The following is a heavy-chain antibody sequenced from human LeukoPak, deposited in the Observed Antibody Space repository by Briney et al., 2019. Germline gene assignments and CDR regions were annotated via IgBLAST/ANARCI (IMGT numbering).Heavy chain of an antibody. D-gene: IGHD6-13*01. J-gene: IGHJ3*01. CDR1: GYTFTAYY. CDR3: AREGSSSYDAFDL. CDR2: INPSGGST. Sequence: AAVKVSCKASGYTFTAYYIHWVRQAPGQGLEWMGIINPSGGSTSYAQKFQGRGTMTRDTSPSTVYMELSSLRSEDTAVYYCAREGSSSYDAFDLWGQGTMVTVSS. V-gene: IGHV1-46*01.